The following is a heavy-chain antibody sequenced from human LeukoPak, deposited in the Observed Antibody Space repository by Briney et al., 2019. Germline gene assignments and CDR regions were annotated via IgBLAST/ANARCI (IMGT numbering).Heavy chain of an antibody. V-gene: IGHV1-2*02. Sequence: ASVKVSCKASGYTFTGYYIHWVRQAPGQGLEWMGWINPNSGGTNYAQKFQGRVTMPGDTSISPAYMELTRLRSDDTAVYYCAREGEPYYDFWSGYSAINCLDPWGQGTLVTVSS. CDR1: GYTFTGYY. CDR2: INPNSGGT. J-gene: IGHJ5*02. CDR3: AREGEPYYDFWSGYSAINCLDP. D-gene: IGHD3-3*01.